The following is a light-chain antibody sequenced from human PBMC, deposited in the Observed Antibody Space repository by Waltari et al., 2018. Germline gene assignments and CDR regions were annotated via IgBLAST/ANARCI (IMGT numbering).Light chain of an antibody. J-gene: IGKJ4*01. CDR2: AGS. CDR1: QDISTW. CDR3: QQGNSFPLT. V-gene: IGKV1-12*01. Sequence: DVQMTQSPSSVAASLGDNITITCRASQDISTWLAWYQHRPGKAPKLLIYAGSNLQSGVPPRFSGTAESGTEFIFNITSLEDEDFATYYCQQGNSFPLTFGGGTKVVIK.